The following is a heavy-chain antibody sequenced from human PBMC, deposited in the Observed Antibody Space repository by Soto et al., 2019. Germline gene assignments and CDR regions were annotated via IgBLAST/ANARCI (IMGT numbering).Heavy chain of an antibody. D-gene: IGHD3-22*01. CDR2: ISYDGSDK. Sequence: PGGSLRLSCAASGFTFSSYAMHWVLQAPCKGLEWVALISYDGSDKDYADSVKGRFTISRDNSRNTLFLQMNSLGAEDTAVYYCARDYYKYYDSSGYYRSPAYWGQGTLVTVSS. CDR1: GFTFSSYA. J-gene: IGHJ4*02. V-gene: IGHV3-30-3*01. CDR3: ARDYYKYYDSSGYYRSPAY.